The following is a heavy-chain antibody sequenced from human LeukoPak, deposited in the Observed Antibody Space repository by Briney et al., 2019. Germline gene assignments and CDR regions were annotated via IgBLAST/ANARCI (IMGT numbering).Heavy chain of an antibody. CDR3: ARVTSIPRVVPAATRRYYYYYGMDV. CDR1: GFTFSNYA. Sequence: QPGASLRLSCAASGFTFSNYAMSWVRQAPGKGLEWVSSISSSSSYIYYADSVKGRFTISRDNAKNSLYLQMNSLRAEDTAVYYCARVTSIPRVVPAATRRYYYYYGMDVWGKGTTVTVSS. CDR2: ISSSSSYI. V-gene: IGHV3-21*01. J-gene: IGHJ6*04. D-gene: IGHD2-2*01.